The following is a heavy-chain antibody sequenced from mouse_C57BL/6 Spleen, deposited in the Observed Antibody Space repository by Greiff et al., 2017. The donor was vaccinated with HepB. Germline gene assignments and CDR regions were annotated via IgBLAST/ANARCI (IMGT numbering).Heavy chain of an antibody. V-gene: IGHV14-4*01. J-gene: IGHJ4*01. Sequence: EVQLQQSGAELVRPGASVKLSCTASGFNIKDDYMHWVKQRPEQGLEWIGWIDPENGDTEYASKFQGKATITADTSSNTAYLQLSSLTSEDTAVYYCTTSNAMDDWGQGTSVTVSS. CDR1: GFNIKDDY. CDR2: IDPENGDT. CDR3: TTSNAMDD.